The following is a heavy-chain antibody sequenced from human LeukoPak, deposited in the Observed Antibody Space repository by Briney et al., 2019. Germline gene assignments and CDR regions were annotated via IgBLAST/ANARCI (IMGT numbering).Heavy chain of an antibody. CDR2: IKQDGSEK. CDR1: GFTFSSYW. J-gene: IGHJ6*03. V-gene: IGHV3-7*01. Sequence: PGGSLRLSCAASGFTFSSYWMSWVRQAPGKGLEWVANIKQDGSEKYYVDSVKGRFTISRDNAKNSLYLQMNSLRAEDTAVYYCARESIGAAGTFYYYMDVWGKGTTVTVSS. CDR3: ARESIGAAGTFYYYMDV. D-gene: IGHD6-13*01.